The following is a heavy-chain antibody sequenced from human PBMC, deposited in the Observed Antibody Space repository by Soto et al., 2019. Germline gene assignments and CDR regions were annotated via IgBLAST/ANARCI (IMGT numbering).Heavy chain of an antibody. CDR3: ARHVLAAAADYGPFDY. D-gene: IGHD4-17*01. Sequence: QLQLQESGPGLVKPSETLSLTCTVSGGSISSSSYYWGWIRQPPGKGLEWIGSIYYSGSTYYNPSLKSRVTISVDTSKNQFSLKLSSVAAADTAVYYCARHVLAAAADYGPFDYWGQGTLVTVSS. CDR2: IYYSGST. J-gene: IGHJ4*02. CDR1: GGSISSSSYY. V-gene: IGHV4-39*01.